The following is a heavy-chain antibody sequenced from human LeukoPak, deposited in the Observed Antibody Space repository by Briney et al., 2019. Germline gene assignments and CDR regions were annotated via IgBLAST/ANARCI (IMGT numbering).Heavy chain of an antibody. CDR3: ARGWYYYDSSGNAFDI. CDR1: GFTFSSNW. J-gene: IGHJ3*02. D-gene: IGHD3-22*01. Sequence: PGGSLRLSCAASGFTFSSNWMHWVRQAPGKGLVWVSRINEDGSTTNYADSVKGRFTISRDNSKNTLYLQMNSLRADDTAVYYCARGWYYYDSSGNAFDIWGQGTMVTVSS. V-gene: IGHV3-74*01. CDR2: INEDGSTT.